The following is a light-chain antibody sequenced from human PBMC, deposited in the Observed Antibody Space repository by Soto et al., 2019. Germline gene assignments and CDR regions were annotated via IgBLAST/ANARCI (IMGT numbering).Light chain of an antibody. J-gene: IGLJ2*01. CDR1: SSDVGDYNY. Sequence: QSALTQPASVSGSPGQSITIACTGTSSDVGDYNYVSWYQQHPGQAPKLMSYDVSNRPSGVSTRFSGSKSGNTASLTISGLQAEDEADYYCSSYSSTSTYVVFGGGTKLTVL. CDR2: DVS. CDR3: SSYSSTSTYVV. V-gene: IGLV2-14*01.